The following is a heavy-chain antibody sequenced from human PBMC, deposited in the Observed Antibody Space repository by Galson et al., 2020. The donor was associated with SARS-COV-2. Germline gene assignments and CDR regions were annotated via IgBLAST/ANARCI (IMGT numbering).Heavy chain of an antibody. CDR3: ARIMIGHGSLEY. Sequence: QLGESLKISCAASGISISTYLMSWVRQAPEKGLELVANITEDGTQKYYMDSVKGRLTITSENAKNSLYLEMNSLRIEDTAVYYCARIMIGHGSLEYWGQGTLVTVS. CDR2: ITEDGTQK. J-gene: IGHJ4*02. D-gene: IGHD1-1*01. CDR1: GISISTYL. V-gene: IGHV3-7*01.